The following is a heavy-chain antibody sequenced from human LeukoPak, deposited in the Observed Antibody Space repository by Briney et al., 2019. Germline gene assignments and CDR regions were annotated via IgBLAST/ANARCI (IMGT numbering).Heavy chain of an antibody. V-gene: IGHV4-59*08. CDR3: ARLEPGDNWFDP. J-gene: IGHJ5*02. CDR1: GGSISGYY. Sequence: SETLSLTCTVSGGSISGYYWSWIRQPPGKGLGWIGYIYYSGSTNYNPSLKSRVTISVDTSKNQFSLKLSSVTAADTAVYYCARLEPGDNWFDPWGQGTLVTVSS. D-gene: IGHD1-14*01. CDR2: IYYSGST.